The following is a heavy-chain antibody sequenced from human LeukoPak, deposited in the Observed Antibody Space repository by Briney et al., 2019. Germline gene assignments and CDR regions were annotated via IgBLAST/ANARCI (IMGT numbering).Heavy chain of an antibody. CDR3: ARAQRYCTNGVCYTGSWFDP. D-gene: IGHD2-8*01. CDR1: GYTFTSYD. CDR2: MNPNSGNT. J-gene: IGHJ5*02. Sequence: ASVKVSCKASGYTFTSYDINWVRQATGQGLEWMGWMNPNSGNTGYAQKFQGRVNMTRNTSISTAYMELSSLRSEDTAVYYCARAQRYCTNGVCYTGSWFDPWGQGTLVTVSS. V-gene: IGHV1-8*01.